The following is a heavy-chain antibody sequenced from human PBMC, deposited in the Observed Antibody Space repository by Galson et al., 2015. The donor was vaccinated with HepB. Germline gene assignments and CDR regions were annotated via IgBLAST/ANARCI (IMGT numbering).Heavy chain of an antibody. CDR2: ISSSSSTI. J-gene: IGHJ4*02. Sequence: SLRLSCAASGFTFSSYSMNWVRQAPGKGLEWVSYISSSSSTIYYADSVKGRFTISRDNAKNSLYLQMNSLRAEDTAVYYCARGHTGVVVTPFDYWGQGTLVTVSS. CDR3: ARGHTGVVVTPFDY. D-gene: IGHD3-22*01. CDR1: GFTFSSYS. V-gene: IGHV3-48*04.